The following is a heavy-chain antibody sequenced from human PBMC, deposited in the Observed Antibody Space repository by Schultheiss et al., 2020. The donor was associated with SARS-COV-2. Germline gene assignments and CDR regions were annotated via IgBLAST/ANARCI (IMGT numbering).Heavy chain of an antibody. CDR2: IIPILGIA. Sequence: SVKVSCKASGGTFSSYAISWVRQAPGQGLEWMGRIIPILGIANYAQKFQGRVTITADESTSTAYMELSSLRSEDTAVYYCARGRDSYGLEPTRVFDYWGQGTLVTVSS. CDR3: ARGRDSYGLEPTRVFDY. D-gene: IGHD5-18*01. CDR1: GGTFSSYA. J-gene: IGHJ4*02. V-gene: IGHV1-69*04.